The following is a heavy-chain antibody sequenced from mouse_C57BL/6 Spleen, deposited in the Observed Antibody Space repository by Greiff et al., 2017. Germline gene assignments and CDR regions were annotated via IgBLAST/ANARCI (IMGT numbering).Heavy chain of an antibody. V-gene: IGHV1-81*01. J-gene: IGHJ2*01. CDR3: ARNYGNWYFDY. D-gene: IGHD2-1*01. Sequence: QVQLKQSGAELARPGASVKLSCKASGYTFTSYGISWVKQRTGQGLEWIGEIYPRSGNTYYNEKFKGKATLTADKSSSTAYMELRSLTSEDSAVYFCARNYGNWYFDYWGQGTTLTVSS. CDR1: GYTFTSYG. CDR2: IYPRSGNT.